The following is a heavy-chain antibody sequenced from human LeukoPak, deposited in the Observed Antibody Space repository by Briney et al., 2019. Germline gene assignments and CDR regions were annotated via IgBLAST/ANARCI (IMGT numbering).Heavy chain of an antibody. CDR2: INHSGST. CDR3: ARDRESESITIFGVASRDGETYFDY. CDR1: GASFSGYY. J-gene: IGHJ4*02. Sequence: SETLSLTCAVYGASFSGYYWSWIRQPPGKGLEWIGEINHSGSTNYNPSLKSRVTISVDTSKNQFSLKLSSVPAADTAVYYCARDRESESITIFGVASRDGETYFDYWGQGTLVTVSS. V-gene: IGHV4-34*01. D-gene: IGHD3-3*01.